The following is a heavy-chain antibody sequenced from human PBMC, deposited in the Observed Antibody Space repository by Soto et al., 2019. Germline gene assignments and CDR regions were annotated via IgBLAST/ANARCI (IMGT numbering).Heavy chain of an antibody. D-gene: IGHD6-19*01. V-gene: IGHV3-23*01. J-gene: IGHJ4*02. CDR3: VRGGSGWYPFDY. Sequence: EVQLLESGGGLVQPGGSLRLSCEASGFAFSNNAMSWVRQSPGKGLEWISSLTGGGDNPHYAESVKGRFTISRDNSKSTLFLQINSLSDGDTAVYYCVRGGSGWYPFDYWGQGTLVTVSS. CDR1: GFAFSNNA. CDR2: LTGGGDNP.